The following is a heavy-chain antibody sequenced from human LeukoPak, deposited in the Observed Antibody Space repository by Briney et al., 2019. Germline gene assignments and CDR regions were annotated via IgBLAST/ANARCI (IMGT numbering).Heavy chain of an antibody. J-gene: IGHJ4*02. V-gene: IGHV4-59*01. CDR1: GGSISSYY. CDR3: ARRARDGTIDY. D-gene: IGHD5-24*01. CDR2: IYYSGST. Sequence: SETLSLTCTVSGGSISSYYWSWIRQPPGKGLEWIGYIYYSGSTNYNPSLKSRVTISVDTSKNQFSLKLSSVTAADTAVYYCARRARDGTIDYWGQGTLVTVSS.